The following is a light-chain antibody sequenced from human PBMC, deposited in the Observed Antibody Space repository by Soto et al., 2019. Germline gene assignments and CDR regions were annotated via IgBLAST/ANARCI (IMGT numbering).Light chain of an antibody. CDR3: CSYAGRSTFEV. Sequence: QSALTQPRSVSGSPGQSVTISCTGTSSDVGGYDYVSWYQQHPGKAPKLIIYHVYKRPSGVPDRFSGSKSGNTASLTISGLQANDEADYYCCSYAGRSTFEVFGGGTKLTVL. CDR2: HVY. V-gene: IGLV2-11*01. CDR1: SSDVGGYDY. J-gene: IGLJ3*02.